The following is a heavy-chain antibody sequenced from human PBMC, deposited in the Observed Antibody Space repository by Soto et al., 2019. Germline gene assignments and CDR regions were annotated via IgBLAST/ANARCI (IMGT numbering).Heavy chain of an antibody. CDR2: INHSGST. CDR3: ARWQWLVYFDY. D-gene: IGHD6-19*01. Sequence: PSETLSLTCAVYGGSFSGYCWSWMRQPPGKGLEWIGEINHSGSTNYNPSLKSRVTISVDTSKNQFSLKLSSVTAADTAVYYCARWQWLVYFDYWGQGTLVTVSS. CDR1: GGSFSGYC. V-gene: IGHV4-34*01. J-gene: IGHJ4*02.